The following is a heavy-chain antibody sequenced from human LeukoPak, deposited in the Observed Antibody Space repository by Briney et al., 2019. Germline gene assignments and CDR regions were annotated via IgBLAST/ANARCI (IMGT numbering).Heavy chain of an antibody. J-gene: IGHJ4*02. D-gene: IGHD3-9*01. CDR2: IWYDGSNK. CDR3: TTLSHDIHY. Sequence: GGSLRLSCAASGFTFSSYGMHWVRQAPGKGLEWVAVIWYDGSNKYYADSVKGRFTISRDNSKNTLYLQMNSLKTEDTAMYYCTTLSHDIHYWGQGTLVTVSS. V-gene: IGHV3-33*01. CDR1: GFTFSSYG.